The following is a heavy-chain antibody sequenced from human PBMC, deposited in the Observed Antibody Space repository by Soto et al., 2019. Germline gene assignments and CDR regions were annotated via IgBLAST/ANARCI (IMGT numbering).Heavy chain of an antibody. V-gene: IGHV3-48*02. CDR2: ISSSSSTI. D-gene: IGHD3-22*01. Sequence: EVQLVESGGGLVQPGGSLRLSCAASGFTFSSYSMNWVRQAPGKGLEWVSYISSSSSTIYYADYVKGRFTISRDNAKNSLYLQMNSLRDEDTAVYYCARNTYYYDSSGYNYWGQGTLVTVSS. J-gene: IGHJ4*02. CDR1: GFTFSSYS. CDR3: ARNTYYYDSSGYNY.